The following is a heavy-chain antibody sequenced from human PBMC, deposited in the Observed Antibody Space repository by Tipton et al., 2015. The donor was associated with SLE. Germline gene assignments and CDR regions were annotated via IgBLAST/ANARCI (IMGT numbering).Heavy chain of an antibody. CDR1: GYSISSGYF. CDR3: ARQLVGALDAFDI. CDR2: IYYTGST. Sequence: TLSLTCTVSGYSISSGYFWGWVRQPPGKGLEWIGSIYYTGSTYYKSSLESRVTISVDTSKNQFSLKLSSVTAADTAVYYCARQLVGALDAFDIWGQGTVVTVSS. V-gene: IGHV4-38-2*02. J-gene: IGHJ3*02. D-gene: IGHD1-26*01.